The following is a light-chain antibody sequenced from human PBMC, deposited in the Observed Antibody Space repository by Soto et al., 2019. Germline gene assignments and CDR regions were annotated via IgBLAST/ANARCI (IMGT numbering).Light chain of an antibody. J-gene: IGKJ5*01. Sequence: DIQMTQSPSSLSASVGDRVTITCRASQSISSYLNWYPQKPGKAPKLLIYAASSLQSGVPSRFSGRGSGTDFTLTISSLQPEDFATYDCQQSYSTLVTFGQGTRLEIK. CDR2: AAS. V-gene: IGKV1-39*01. CDR3: QQSYSTLVT. CDR1: QSISSY.